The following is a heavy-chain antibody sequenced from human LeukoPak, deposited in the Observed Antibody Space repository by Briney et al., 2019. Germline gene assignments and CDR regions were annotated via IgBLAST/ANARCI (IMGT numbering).Heavy chain of an antibody. CDR3: ARVLYCSGGSCYLNDY. D-gene: IGHD2-15*01. J-gene: IGHJ4*02. CDR2: INSSSYI. CDR1: GFTFSSYS. Sequence: GGSLRISCAASGFTFSSYSMNWVRQAPGKGLEWVSSINSSSYIYYADSVKGRFTISRDNAKNSLYLQMNSLRAEDTAVYYCARVLYCSGGSCYLNDYWGQGTLVTVSS. V-gene: IGHV3-21*01.